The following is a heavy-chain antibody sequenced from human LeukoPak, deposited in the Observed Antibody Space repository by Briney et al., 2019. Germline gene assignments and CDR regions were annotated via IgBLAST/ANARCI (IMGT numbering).Heavy chain of an antibody. CDR3: ARSITMVRGVIISYWFDP. J-gene: IGHJ5*02. CDR2: INHSGST. D-gene: IGHD3-10*01. V-gene: IGHV4-34*01. Sequence: SETLSLTCAVYGGSFSGYYWSWIRQPPGKGLEWIGEINHSGSTNYNPSLKSRVTISVDTSKNQFSLKLSSVTAADTAVYYCARSITMVRGVIISYWFDPWGQGTLVTVSS. CDR1: GGSFSGYY.